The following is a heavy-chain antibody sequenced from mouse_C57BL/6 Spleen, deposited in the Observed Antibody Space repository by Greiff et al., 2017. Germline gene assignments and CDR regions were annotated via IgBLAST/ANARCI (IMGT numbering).Heavy chain of an antibody. CDR3: TDTSWFAY. Sequence: EVMLVESGGGLVQPGGSMKLSCVASGFTFSNYWMNWVRQSPETGLEWVAQIRLKADNYATHYAASVKGRFTISRDESKSSVYLQMNNLRAEDTGIYYCTDTSWFAYWGQGTLVTVSA. CDR2: IRLKADNYAT. J-gene: IGHJ3*01. V-gene: IGHV6-3*01. CDR1: GFTFSNYW.